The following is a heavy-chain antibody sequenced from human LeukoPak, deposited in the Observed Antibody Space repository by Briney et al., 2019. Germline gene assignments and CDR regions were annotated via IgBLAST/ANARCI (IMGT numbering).Heavy chain of an antibody. CDR3: ARDRGSGYVRHDAFDI. D-gene: IGHD3-22*01. V-gene: IGHV1-69*04. CDR2: IIPILGIA. CDR1: GGTFSSYA. Sequence: ASVKVSCKASGGTFSSYAISWVRQAPGQGLEWMGRIIPILGIANYAQKFQGRVTITADKSTSTAYMELSSLRSEDTAVYYCARDRGSGYVRHDAFDIWGQGTMVTVSS. J-gene: IGHJ3*02.